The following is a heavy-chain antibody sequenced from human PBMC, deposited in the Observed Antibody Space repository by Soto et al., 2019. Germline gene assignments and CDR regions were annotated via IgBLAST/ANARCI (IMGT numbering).Heavy chain of an antibody. CDR2: INSDGSST. Sequence: EVQLVESGGGLVQPGGSLRVSCAASGFTFSSYWMHWVRQAPGKGLVWVSRINSDGSSTSYADSVKGRFTISRDNAKNTLYLQLNRLRAEDTAIYYCARRGAVAGLNYWGQGTLVTVSS. CDR1: GFTFSSYW. J-gene: IGHJ4*02. V-gene: IGHV3-74*01. CDR3: ARRGAVAGLNY. D-gene: IGHD6-19*01.